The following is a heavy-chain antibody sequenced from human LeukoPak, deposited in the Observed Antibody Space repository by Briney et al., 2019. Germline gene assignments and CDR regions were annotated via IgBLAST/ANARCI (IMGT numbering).Heavy chain of an antibody. J-gene: IGHJ5*02. Sequence: GGSLRLSCAGSGFTFSRYAMSWIGEVPGKGLKGVTAISGSGGDIFYTDSVKGRFTISRDNSKNTLYLQMNGLRARDTAVYYCAKDRFGSGSPNWFGPWGQGTLVSVSS. V-gene: IGHV3-23*01. CDR3: AKDRFGSGSPNWFGP. CDR2: ISGSGGDI. D-gene: IGHD3-10*01. CDR1: GFTFSRYA.